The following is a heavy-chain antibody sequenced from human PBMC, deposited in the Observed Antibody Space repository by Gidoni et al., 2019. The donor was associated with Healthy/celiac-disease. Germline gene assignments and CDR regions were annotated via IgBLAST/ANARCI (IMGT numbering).Heavy chain of an antibody. Sequence: QVQLQESGPGLVKPSGTLSLTCAVSGGSISRSTWWSWARQPPGKGREWIGESDHSGSIHYNPSLKRRVTISVEKSKNQFSQKRSAVTAGDTAVYYCARKRYYDSSGYYNYYFDYWGQGTLVTVSS. CDR3: ARKRYYDSSGYYNYYFDY. CDR1: GGSISRSTW. D-gene: IGHD3-22*01. CDR2: SDHSGSI. V-gene: IGHV4-4*02. J-gene: IGHJ4*02.